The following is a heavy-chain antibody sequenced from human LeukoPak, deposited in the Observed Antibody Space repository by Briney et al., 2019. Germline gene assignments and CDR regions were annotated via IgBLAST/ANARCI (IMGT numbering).Heavy chain of an antibody. Sequence: SETLSLTCSVSGGSVTSGTYHWGWIRQPPGKGLEWIGSVYFDGGTHYKPSLQSRVTVSVDTSKNQFSLRLSSVTAADTALYYCARDHYYDGRGRFDPWGQGTLVTVSS. CDR2: VYFDGGT. V-gene: IGHV4-39*07. CDR1: GGSVTSGTYH. CDR3: ARDHYYDGRGRFDP. D-gene: IGHD3-16*01. J-gene: IGHJ5*02.